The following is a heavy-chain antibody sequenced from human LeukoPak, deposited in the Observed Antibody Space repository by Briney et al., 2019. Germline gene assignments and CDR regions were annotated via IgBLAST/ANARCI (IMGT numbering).Heavy chain of an antibody. CDR2: INPRGGST. CDR3: ARAPPRITMIVVGFDP. Sequence: ASVTVSCKASGYTFTSFYMHWVRQAPGQGLEWMGIINPRGGSTSSAQKFQGRVTLTRDTSTSTVYMELSSLRSDDTAVYYCARAPPRITMIVVGFDPWGQGTLVTVSS. CDR1: GYTFTSFY. V-gene: IGHV1-46*01. D-gene: IGHD3-22*01. J-gene: IGHJ5*02.